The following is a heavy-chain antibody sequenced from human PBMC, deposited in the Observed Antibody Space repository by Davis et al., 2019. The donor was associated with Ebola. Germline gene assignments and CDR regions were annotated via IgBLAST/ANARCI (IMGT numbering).Heavy chain of an antibody. CDR2: IIPIFGTA. V-gene: IGHV1-69*06. CDR1: GGTFSSYA. D-gene: IGHD3-10*01. J-gene: IGHJ5*02. CDR3: ARGITMVRENNWFDP. Sequence: SVKVSCKASGGTFSSYAISWVRQAPGQGLEWMGGIIPIFGTANYAQKFQGRVTITADKSTSTAYMELSSLRSEDTAVYYCARGITMVRENNWFDPWGQGTLVTVSS.